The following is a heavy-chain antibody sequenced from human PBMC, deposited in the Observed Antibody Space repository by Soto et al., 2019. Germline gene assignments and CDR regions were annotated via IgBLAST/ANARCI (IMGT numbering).Heavy chain of an antibody. V-gene: IGHV1-2*04. Sequence: QVQLVQSGAEVKKPGASVTVSCRASGDTFTGYYMHWVRQAPGQGLEWMGWINPNSGVTKYAQKFQGWVTMTRDTSIRTVYMQLSRLRSDDTAVYYCARESGGATATLDYYYFYPDVWGTGTTVTVSS. CDR2: INPNSGVT. CDR1: GDTFTGYY. J-gene: IGHJ6*03. D-gene: IGHD5-12*01. CDR3: ARESGGATATLDYYYFYPDV.